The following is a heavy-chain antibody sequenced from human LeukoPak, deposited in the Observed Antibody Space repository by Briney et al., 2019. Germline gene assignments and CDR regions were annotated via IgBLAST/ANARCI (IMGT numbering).Heavy chain of an antibody. Sequence: PGGSLRLSCAASGFSFNDYDMHWVRQAPGKGLEWVAVVSYDGKKSYYVDSVKGRFTISRDNSKSTLYLQINSLRAEDTAVYYCAKAAGKENGYDFFFEHWGQGTLVTVSS. D-gene: IGHD3-3*01. CDR1: GFSFNDYD. CDR2: VSYDGKKS. V-gene: IGHV3-30*18. J-gene: IGHJ4*02. CDR3: AKAAGKENGYDFFFEH.